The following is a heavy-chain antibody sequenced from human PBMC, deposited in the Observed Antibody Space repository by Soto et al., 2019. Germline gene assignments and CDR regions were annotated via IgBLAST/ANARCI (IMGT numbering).Heavy chain of an antibody. D-gene: IGHD1-26*01. CDR1: GYSISSGYY. Sequence: SETLSLTCAVSGYSISSGYYWGWIRQPPGKGLEWIGSIYHSGSTYYNPSLKSRVTISVDTSKNQFSLKLSSVTAADTAVYYCVVGATIYFDYWGQGTLVTVSS. J-gene: IGHJ4*02. CDR3: VVGATIYFDY. CDR2: IYHSGST. V-gene: IGHV4-38-2*01.